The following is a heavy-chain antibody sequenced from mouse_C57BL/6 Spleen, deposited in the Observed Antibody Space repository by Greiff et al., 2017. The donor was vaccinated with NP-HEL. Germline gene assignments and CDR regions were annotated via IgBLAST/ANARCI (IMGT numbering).Heavy chain of an antibody. CDR1: GFTFSDYG. Sequence: EVNLVESGGGLVKPGGSLKLSCAASGFTFSDYGMHWVRQAPEKGLEWVAYISSGSSTIYYADTVKGRFTISRDNAKNTLFLQMTSLRSEDTAMYYCAIWTITVVEVNYFDYWGQGTTLTVSS. V-gene: IGHV5-17*01. CDR3: AIWTITVVEVNYFDY. J-gene: IGHJ2*01. CDR2: ISSGSSTI. D-gene: IGHD1-1*01.